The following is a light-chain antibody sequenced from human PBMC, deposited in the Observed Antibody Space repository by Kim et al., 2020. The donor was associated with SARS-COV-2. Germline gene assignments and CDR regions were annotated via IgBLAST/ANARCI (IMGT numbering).Light chain of an antibody. J-gene: IGLJ2*01. Sequence: SYELTQPPSVSVSLGQTASITCSGDKLGDKYACWYQQKPGQSPVLVIYQDTKRPSGIPERFSGSNSGNTATLTISGTQAMDEADYYCQAWDSRTYVVFGGGTQLTVL. CDR3: QAWDSRTYVV. CDR1: KLGDKY. V-gene: IGLV3-1*01. CDR2: QDT.